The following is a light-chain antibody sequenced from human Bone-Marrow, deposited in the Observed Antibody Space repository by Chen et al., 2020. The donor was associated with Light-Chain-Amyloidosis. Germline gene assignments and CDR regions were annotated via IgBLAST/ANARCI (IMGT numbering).Light chain of an antibody. Sequence: DIVFTQSPGTLSLSPGERATLSCRASQSVSSNYLAWYQQKPGQAPRLLMYGASRRAAGIPDRFSGSGSGTDFTLTISRLEPEDFAVYYCHQSGSSSFTFGPGTTVDIK. V-gene: IGKV3-20*01. CDR3: HQSGSSSFT. J-gene: IGKJ3*01. CDR2: GAS. CDR1: QSVSSNY.